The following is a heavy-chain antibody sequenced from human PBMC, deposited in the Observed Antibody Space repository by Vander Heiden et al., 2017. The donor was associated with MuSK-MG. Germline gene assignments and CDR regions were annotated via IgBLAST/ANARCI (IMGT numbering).Heavy chain of an antibody. J-gene: IGHJ5*02. V-gene: IGHV3-48*01. CDR3: ASPVIWFGELP. D-gene: IGHD3-10*01. CDR1: GFTFSRYC. CDR2: TSSSSSTR. Sequence: EVHLVESGGGLEQPRGSVRLSCSASGFTFSRYCMNWVRQAPGKGLEWVSDTSSSSSTRYHADSGKGRFTISRDKAKNSLYMKMQRVRAEDTAVYYVASPVIWFGELPWGHGTMVTVCS.